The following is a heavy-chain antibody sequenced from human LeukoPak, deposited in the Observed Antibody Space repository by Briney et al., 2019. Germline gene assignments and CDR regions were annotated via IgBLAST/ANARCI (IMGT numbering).Heavy chain of an antibody. J-gene: IGHJ5*02. D-gene: IGHD6-13*01. CDR1: GYTFTANY. CDR3: ARVGAAAGFDP. Sequence: GASVKVSCKASGYTFTANYIHWVRQAPGQGLEWMGRINPNTGVKNYAEKFQGRVTMTRDTSINTAYMELGRLTSDDTAVYHCARVGAAAGFDPWGQGTLVTVSS. CDR2: INPNTGVK. V-gene: IGHV1-2*06.